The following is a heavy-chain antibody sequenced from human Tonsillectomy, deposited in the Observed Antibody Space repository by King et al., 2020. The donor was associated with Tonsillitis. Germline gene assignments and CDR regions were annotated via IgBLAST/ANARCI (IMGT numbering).Heavy chain of an antibody. CDR2: IIPPFGTA. J-gene: IGHJ6*03. CDR1: GGSFSSYA. CDR3: ARAHSSGYWAYNYYMDV. V-gene: IGHV1-69*01. Sequence: QLVQSGAEVKKPGSSVKVSCKASGGSFSSYAISWVRQAPGQGLEWMGGIIPPFGTANYAQKFQGRVTITADESTSTAYMGLSSLRSEDTAVYYCARAHSSGYWAYNYYMDVWGKGTTVTVSS. D-gene: IGHD3-22*01.